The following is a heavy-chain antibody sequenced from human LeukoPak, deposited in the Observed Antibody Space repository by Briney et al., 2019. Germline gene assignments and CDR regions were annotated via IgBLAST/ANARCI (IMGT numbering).Heavy chain of an antibody. J-gene: IGHJ4*02. D-gene: IGHD3-10*01. CDR2: IYSGGST. V-gene: IGHV3-66*04. CDR1: GFTVSSNY. CDR3: ARLERRLGAQY. Sequence: GGSLRLSCAASGFTVSSNYMSWVRQAPEKGLEWVSVIYSGGSTYYADSVKGRFTISRDNSKNTLFLQMNSLRAEDTAVYYCARLERRLGAQYWGQGTLVTVSS.